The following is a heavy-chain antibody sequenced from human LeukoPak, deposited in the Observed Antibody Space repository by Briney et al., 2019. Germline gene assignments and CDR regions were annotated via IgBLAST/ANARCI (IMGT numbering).Heavy chain of an antibody. CDR2: IYYSGST. V-gene: IGHV4-59*01. J-gene: IGHJ6*02. CDR1: GGSISSYY. D-gene: IGHD1-14*01. CDR3: ARSTETPYYYYYGMDV. Sequence: SETLSLTCTVSGGSISSYYWSWIRQPPGKGLEWIGYIYYSGSTNYNPSLKSRVTISVDTSKNQFSLKLSSVTAADTAVYYCARSTETPYYYYYGMDVWGQGTTVTVSS.